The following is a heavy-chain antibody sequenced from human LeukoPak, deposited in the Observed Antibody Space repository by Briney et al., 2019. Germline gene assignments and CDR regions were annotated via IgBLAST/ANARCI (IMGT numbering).Heavy chain of an antibody. D-gene: IGHD3-16*01. CDR2: IRSKANSYAT. Sequence: GGSLRLSCAASGFTFSGSAMHWVRQASGKGLEWVGRIRSKANSYATAYAASVKGRFTISRDDSKNTAYLQMNSLKTEDTAVYYCTRHPPTTSGGFYYYYYMDVWGKGTTVIVSS. CDR3: TRHPPTTSGGFYYYYYMDV. V-gene: IGHV3-73*01. CDR1: GFTFSGSA. J-gene: IGHJ6*03.